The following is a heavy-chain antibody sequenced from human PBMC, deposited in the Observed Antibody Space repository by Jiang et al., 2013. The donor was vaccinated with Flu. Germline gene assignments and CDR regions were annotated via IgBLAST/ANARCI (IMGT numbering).Heavy chain of an antibody. D-gene: IGHD3-22*01. Sequence: SGAEVKKPGASVKVSCKASGYTFSNYGISWVRQAPGQGLEWMGWISAHNGNTNYAQKVQGRVTLTTDTSTRTAYMELRSLRSDDTAVYYCSREADSSGYYYGGWFDPWGQGTLVIVSS. CDR1: GYTFSNYG. CDR2: ISAHNGNT. V-gene: IGHV1-18*01. J-gene: IGHJ5*02. CDR3: SREADSSGYYYGGWFDP.